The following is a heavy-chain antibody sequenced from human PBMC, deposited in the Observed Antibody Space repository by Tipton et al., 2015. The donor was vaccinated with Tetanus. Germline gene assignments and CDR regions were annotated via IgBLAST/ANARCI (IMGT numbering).Heavy chain of an antibody. J-gene: IGHJ5*02. Sequence: SLRLSCVGSEVTLTDYAVHWVRQSPGKGLEWVAVISSNGIDVYFADSVEGRFSISRDFSEDTVYLHLDDLRSDDTGVYYCARDAVRWAGELLWTAWFEPWGQGTLVTVS. V-gene: IGHV3-30-3*01. D-gene: IGHD3-10*01. CDR3: ARDAVRWAGELLWTAWFEP. CDR1: EVTLTDYA. CDR2: ISSNGIDV.